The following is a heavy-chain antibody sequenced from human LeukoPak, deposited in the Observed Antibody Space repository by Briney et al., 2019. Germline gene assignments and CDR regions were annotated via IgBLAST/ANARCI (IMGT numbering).Heavy chain of an antibody. J-gene: IGHJ4*02. CDR1: GYSFSDYY. Sequence: ASVKVSCKTSGYSFSDYYMHWVRQAPGQGLEWMGWINPNSGGTSSAQKFQGRVTMTRDTSITTVYMEVNWLTSDDTAIYYCARADRLDGGPYLIGPRGQGTLVTVSS. CDR2: INPNSGGT. CDR3: ARADRLDGGPYLIGP. D-gene: IGHD2-21*01. V-gene: IGHV1-2*02.